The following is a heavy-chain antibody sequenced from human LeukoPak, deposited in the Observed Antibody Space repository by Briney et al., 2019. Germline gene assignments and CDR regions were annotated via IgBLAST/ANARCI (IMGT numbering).Heavy chain of an antibody. CDR3: ARQGPCYYDSSGYCKRTFDY. V-gene: IGHV4-39*01. J-gene: IGHJ4*02. CDR2: IYYSGST. D-gene: IGHD3-22*01. Sequence: SETLSLTCTVSGGXISSSSYYWGWIRQPPGKGLEWIGSIYYSGSTYYNPSLKSRVTISVDTSKNQFSLKLSSVTAADTAVYYCARQGPCYYDSSGYCKRTFDYWGQGTLVTVSS. CDR1: GGXISSSSYY.